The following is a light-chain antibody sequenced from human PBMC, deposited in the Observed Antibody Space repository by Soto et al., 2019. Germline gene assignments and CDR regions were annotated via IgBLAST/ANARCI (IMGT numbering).Light chain of an antibody. J-gene: IGKJ5*01. CDR1: QSVSSY. CDR3: QQFNNWPHT. CDR2: DAS. Sequence: EIVLTQSPATLSLSPGERATLSCRASQSVSSYLAWYQQKPGQAPRLLIYDASNRATGIPARFSGSGSGTDFTLTISRLEPEDFVVYYCQQFNNWPHTFGQGTRLEIK. V-gene: IGKV3-11*01.